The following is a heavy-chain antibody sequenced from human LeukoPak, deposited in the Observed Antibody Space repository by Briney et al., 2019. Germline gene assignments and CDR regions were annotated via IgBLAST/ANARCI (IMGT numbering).Heavy chain of an antibody. Sequence: GGSLRLSCAASGFTFSSYAMSWVRQAPGKGLEWVSVIYSGGSTYYADSVKGRFTISRDNSKNTLYLQMNSLRAEDTAVYYCARDSSGSYLVGMDVWGQGTTVTVSS. CDR3: ARDSSGSYLVGMDV. V-gene: IGHV3-66*01. CDR1: GFTFSSYA. D-gene: IGHD1-26*01. J-gene: IGHJ6*02. CDR2: IYSGGST.